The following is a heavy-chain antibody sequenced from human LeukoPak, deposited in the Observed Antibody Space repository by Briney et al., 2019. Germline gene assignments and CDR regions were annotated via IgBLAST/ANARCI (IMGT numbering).Heavy chain of an antibody. V-gene: IGHV3-43*01. Sequence: SGGSLRLSCAASGFTFDDYTMHWVRQAPGKGLEWVSLISWDGGSTYYADSVKGRFTISRDNSKYSLYLQMNSLRTEDTALYYCAKEKYGYKYFDYWGQGTLVTVSS. D-gene: IGHD5-24*01. J-gene: IGHJ4*02. CDR1: GFTFDDYT. CDR3: AKEKYGYKYFDY. CDR2: ISWDGGST.